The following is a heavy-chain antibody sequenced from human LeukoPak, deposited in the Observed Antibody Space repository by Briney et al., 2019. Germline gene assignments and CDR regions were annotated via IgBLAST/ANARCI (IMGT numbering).Heavy chain of an antibody. CDR1: GFTFSSYG. Sequence: GGSLRLSCAASGFTFSSYGMHWVRQAPGKGLEWVAVIWYDGSNKYYADSVKGRFTISRDNSKNTLYLQMTSLRAEDTAVYYCARDRDPYDFWSGYPFDYWGRGSLVSVCS. CDR2: IWYDGSNK. V-gene: IGHV3-33*01. CDR3: ARDRDPYDFWSGYPFDY. J-gene: IGHJ4*02. D-gene: IGHD3-3*01.